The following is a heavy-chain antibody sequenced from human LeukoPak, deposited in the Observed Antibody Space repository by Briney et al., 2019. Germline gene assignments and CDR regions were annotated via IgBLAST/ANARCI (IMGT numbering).Heavy chain of an antibody. CDR1: GGSFSGYY. D-gene: IGHD2-2*01. Sequence: PSETLSLTCAVYGGSFSGYYWSWIRQPPGKGLEWIGEINHSGSTNYNPSLKSRVTISVDTSKNQFSLKLSSVTAADTAVYYCARVRQSAYCSSTSCYGAFDIWGQGTMVTVSS. CDR2: INHSGST. J-gene: IGHJ3*02. CDR3: ARVRQSAYCSSTSCYGAFDI. V-gene: IGHV4-34*01.